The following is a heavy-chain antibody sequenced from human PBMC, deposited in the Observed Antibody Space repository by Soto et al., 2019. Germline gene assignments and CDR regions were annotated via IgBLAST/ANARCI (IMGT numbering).Heavy chain of an antibody. D-gene: IGHD6-19*01. V-gene: IGHV4-59*01. CDR2: IYNGGTT. CDR1: GVSSRRFC. CDR3: VQTTGWPGFDF. J-gene: IGHJ4*02. Sequence: SETLSLTCTVSGVSSRRFCYSRVRQSPGKGLEWIGNIYNGGTTNYNPSLKSRVAIFVDTSKNQLSVNLTSMTAADTAIYYCVQTTGWPGFDFWGQGILVTVSS.